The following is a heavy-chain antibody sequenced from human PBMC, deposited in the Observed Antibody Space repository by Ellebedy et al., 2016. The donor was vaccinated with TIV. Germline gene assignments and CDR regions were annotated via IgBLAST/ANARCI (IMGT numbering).Heavy chain of an antibody. J-gene: IGHJ4*02. V-gene: IGHV3-23*01. CDR2: ISGAGDNT. CDR1: GFTFSSFA. CDR3: AKGTSSGFNYDRVGFEY. D-gene: IGHD3-22*01. Sequence: GGSLRLSCAASGFTFSSFAMHWVRQAPGKGLEWLSVISGAGDNTYDADSVKGRFTIPRDNSKNTLYLQMDRLRAEETAVYYCAKGTSSGFNYDRVGFEYWGQGTLVTVSS.